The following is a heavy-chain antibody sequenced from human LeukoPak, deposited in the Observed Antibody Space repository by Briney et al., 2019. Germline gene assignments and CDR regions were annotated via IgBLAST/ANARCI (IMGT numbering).Heavy chain of an antibody. CDR2: IYHSGST. CDR1: GYSISSGYY. D-gene: IGHD1-26*01. Sequence: KPSETLSLTCIVSGYSISSGYYWGWIRQPPGKGLEWIGSIYHSGSTYYNPSLKSRVTMSVDTSKNQFSLKLSSVTAADTAVFYCARHRGGSYYAFDIWGQGTMVAVSS. CDR3: ARHRGGSYYAFDI. J-gene: IGHJ3*02. V-gene: IGHV4-38-2*02.